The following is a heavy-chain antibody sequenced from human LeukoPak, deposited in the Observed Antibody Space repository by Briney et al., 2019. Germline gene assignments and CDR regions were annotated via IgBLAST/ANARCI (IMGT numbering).Heavy chain of an antibody. CDR2: INHSGST. CDR1: GGSFSGYY. CDR3: ARVRRWLQPSVYYYYYMDV. J-gene: IGHJ6*03. Sequence: SETLSLTCAVYGGSFSGYYWSWIRQPPGKGLAWIGEINHSGSTNYNPSLKSRVTISVDTSKNQFSLKLSSVTAADTAVYYCARVRRWLQPSVYYYYYMDVWGKGTTVTVSS. V-gene: IGHV4-34*01. D-gene: IGHD5-24*01.